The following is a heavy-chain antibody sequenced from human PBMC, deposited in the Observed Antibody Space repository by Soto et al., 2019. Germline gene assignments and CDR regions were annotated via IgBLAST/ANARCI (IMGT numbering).Heavy chain of an antibody. D-gene: IGHD3-10*01. J-gene: IGHJ5*02. Sequence: QITLKESGPTLVKPTQTLTLTCTFSGFSLTTSGVGVGWLRQPPGKALEWLALIYWDDDKRYSPSLKSRLTLTKDTSKTHVVLTMTDMDPVDTATYYCAHRRPRGGDLLSSWFDPWGQGTLVTVSS. V-gene: IGHV2-5*02. CDR2: IYWDDDK. CDR1: GFSLTTSGVG. CDR3: AHRRPRGGDLLSSWFDP.